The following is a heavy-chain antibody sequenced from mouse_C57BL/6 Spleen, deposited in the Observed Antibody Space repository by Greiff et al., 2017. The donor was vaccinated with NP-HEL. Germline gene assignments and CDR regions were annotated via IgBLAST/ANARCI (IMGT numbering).Heavy chain of an antibody. CDR2: INPYNGGT. CDR3: ARRDSSGYGDFDY. D-gene: IGHD3-2*02. CDR1: GYTFTDYY. Sequence: EVQLQQSGPVLVKPGASVKMSCKASGYTFTDYYMNWVKQSHGKSLEWIGVINPYNGGTSYNQKFKGKATLTVDKSSSTAYMELNSLTSADSAVYYCARRDSSGYGDFDYWGQGTTLTVSS. J-gene: IGHJ2*01. V-gene: IGHV1-19*01.